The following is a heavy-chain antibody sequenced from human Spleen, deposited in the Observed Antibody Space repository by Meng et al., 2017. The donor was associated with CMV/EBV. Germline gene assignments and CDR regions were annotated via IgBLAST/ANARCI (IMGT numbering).Heavy chain of an antibody. V-gene: IGHV4-39*01. CDR1: GDSIRSGSYY. CDR3: ARGRWTLAPYSNWFDP. CDR2: IYYSGTT. Sequence: SETLSLTCTVSGDSIRSGSYYWAWIRQPPGKGLEWIGSIYYSGTTYFDASLKSRVAISVDTSKNQFSLKLTSVTAADTAVYYCARGRWTLAPYSNWFDPWGQGTPVTVSS. J-gene: IGHJ5*02. D-gene: IGHD3-3*02.